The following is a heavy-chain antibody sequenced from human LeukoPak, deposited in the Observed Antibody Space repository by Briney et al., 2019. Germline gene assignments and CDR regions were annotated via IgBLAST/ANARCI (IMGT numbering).Heavy chain of an antibody. D-gene: IGHD5-12*01. Sequence: GESLKISCRASGRNFTDYWIAWVRQLPGKGLEWVGIIHPSDSETQYSPSFQGQVTISADNSITTAYLQWSSLKASDTAIYYCARRGYSGYSPLDSWGQGTLVFVSS. CDR3: ARRGYSGYSPLDS. J-gene: IGHJ4*02. V-gene: IGHV5-51*01. CDR2: IHPSDSET. CDR1: GRNFTDYW.